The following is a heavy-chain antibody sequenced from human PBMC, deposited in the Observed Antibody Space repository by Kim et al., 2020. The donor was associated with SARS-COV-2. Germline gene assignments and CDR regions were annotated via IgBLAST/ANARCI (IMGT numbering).Heavy chain of an antibody. J-gene: IGHJ4*02. V-gene: IGHV1-24*01. Sequence: ASVKVSCKVSGYTLTELSMHWVRQAPGKGLEWMGGFDPEDGETIYAQKFQGRVTMTEDKSTDTAYMELSSLRSEDTAVYYCATDPVLRVVVTAMLSDWGQGTLVTVSS. CDR3: ATDPVLRVVVTAMLSD. CDR1: GYTLTELS. CDR2: FDPEDGET. D-gene: IGHD2-21*02.